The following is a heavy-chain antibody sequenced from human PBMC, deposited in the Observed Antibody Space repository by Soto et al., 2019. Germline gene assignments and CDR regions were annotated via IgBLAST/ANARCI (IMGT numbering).Heavy chain of an antibody. CDR1: GGTFSSYA. J-gene: IGHJ6*02. CDR3: ARVNDSCGYLYYYYGMDV. CDR2: IIPIFGTA. D-gene: IGHD3-22*01. Sequence: SVKVSCKASGGTFSSYAISWVRQAPGQGLEWMGGIIPIFGTANYAQKFQGRVTITADKSTSTAYMELSSLRSEDTAVYYCARVNDSCGYLYYYYGMDVWGQGTTVTVSS. V-gene: IGHV1-69*06.